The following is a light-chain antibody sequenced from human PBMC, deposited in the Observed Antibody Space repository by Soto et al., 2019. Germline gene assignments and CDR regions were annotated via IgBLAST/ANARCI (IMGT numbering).Light chain of an antibody. CDR3: HQYGSSPPIT. CDR2: GAS. Sequence: IVMPQSPTTLSVSPGERATLSCRVCLSVSSNLAWYQQKPGQAPRLLIYGASTRATGIPARFSGSGSGTEFTLTISSLQSEDFAVYYCHQYGSSPPITFGQGTRLEIK. V-gene: IGKV3-15*01. J-gene: IGKJ5*01. CDR1: LSVSSN.